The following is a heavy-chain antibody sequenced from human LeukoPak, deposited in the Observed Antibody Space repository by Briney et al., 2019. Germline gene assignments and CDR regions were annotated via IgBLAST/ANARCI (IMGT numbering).Heavy chain of an antibody. CDR2: IYSGGST. CDR1: GFTASTNY. Sequence: GGSLRLSCAASGFTASTNYMSWVRQAPGKGLEWVSVIYSGGSTYYAASVKGRFTISRHDSRNTLYLQMNSLRTEDTAVYYCAKGGGWENPAFHIWGQGTMVTVAS. D-gene: IGHD1-26*01. CDR3: AKGGGWENPAFHI. V-gene: IGHV3-53*04. J-gene: IGHJ3*02.